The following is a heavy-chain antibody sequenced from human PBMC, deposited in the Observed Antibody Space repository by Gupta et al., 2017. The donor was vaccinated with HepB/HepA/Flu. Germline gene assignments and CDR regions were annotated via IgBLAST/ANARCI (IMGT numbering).Heavy chain of an antibody. Sequence: EVQLAESGGGLVQPGRSLRLSCAASGFTFDDYAMHWVRQAPGKGLEWVSGISWNSGSIGYADSVKGRFTISRDNAKNSLYLQMNSLRAEDTALYYCAKDQDSYGLRVFDPWGQGTLVTVSS. J-gene: IGHJ5*02. V-gene: IGHV3-9*01. CDR1: GFTFDDYA. CDR3: AKDQDSYGLRVFDP. CDR2: ISWNSGSI. D-gene: IGHD5-18*01.